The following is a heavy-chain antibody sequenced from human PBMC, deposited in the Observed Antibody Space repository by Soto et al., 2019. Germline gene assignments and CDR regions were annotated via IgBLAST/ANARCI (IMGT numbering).Heavy chain of an antibody. V-gene: IGHV1-2*04. CDR2: INPNSGGT. D-gene: IGHD2-21*02. CDR3: ARGGHIAVVTASFDY. J-gene: IGHJ4*02. Sequence: ASVKVSFKASGYTFTGYYMHWVRQAPGQGLEWMGWINPNSGGTNYAQKFQGWVTMTRDTSISTAYMELSRLRSDDTAVYYCARGGHIAVVTASFDYWGQGTLVTVSS. CDR1: GYTFTGYY.